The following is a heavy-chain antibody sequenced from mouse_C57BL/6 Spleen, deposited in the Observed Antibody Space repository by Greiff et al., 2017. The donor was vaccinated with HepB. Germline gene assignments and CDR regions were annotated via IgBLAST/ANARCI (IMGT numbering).Heavy chain of an antibody. J-gene: IGHJ2*01. Sequence: QVHVKQSGAELVKPGASVKLSCKASGYTFTSYWMQWVKQRPGQGLEWIGEIDPSDSYTNYNQKFKGKATLTVDTSSSTAYMQLSSLTSEDSAVYYCARRITTVEGLGDYWGQGTTLTVSS. CDR1: GYTFTSYW. CDR2: IDPSDSYT. CDR3: ARRITTVEGLGDY. V-gene: IGHV1-50*01. D-gene: IGHD1-1*01.